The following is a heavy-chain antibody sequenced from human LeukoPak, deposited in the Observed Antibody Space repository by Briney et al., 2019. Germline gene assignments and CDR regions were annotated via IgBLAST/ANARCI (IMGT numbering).Heavy chain of an antibody. CDR1: GFTFSSYA. D-gene: IGHD3-22*01. CDR3: AKDRIITTITD. Sequence: GGSLRLSCAASGFTFSSYAMSWVRQAPGKGLEWVSAISGSGGSTYYADSVKGWFTISRDNSKNTLYLQMNSLRAEDTAVYYCAKDRIITTITDWGQGTLVTVSS. J-gene: IGHJ4*02. CDR2: ISGSGGST. V-gene: IGHV3-23*01.